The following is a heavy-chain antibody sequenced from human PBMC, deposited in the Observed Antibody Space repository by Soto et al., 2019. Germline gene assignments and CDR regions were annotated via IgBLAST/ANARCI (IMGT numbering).Heavy chain of an antibody. CDR3: ARDLAPDYDFWSGYFGFDY. Sequence: GGSLRLSCAASGFTFSSYSMNWVRQAPGKGLEWVSSISSSSSYIYYADSVKGRFTISRDNAKNSLYLQMNSLGAEDTAVYYCARDLAPDYDFWSGYFGFDYWGQGTQVTVSS. J-gene: IGHJ4*02. CDR2: ISSSSSYI. D-gene: IGHD3-3*01. CDR1: GFTFSSYS. V-gene: IGHV3-21*01.